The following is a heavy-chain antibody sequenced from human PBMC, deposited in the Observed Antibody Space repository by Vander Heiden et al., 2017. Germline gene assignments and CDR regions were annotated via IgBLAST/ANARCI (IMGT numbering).Heavy chain of an antibody. D-gene: IGHD6-19*01. CDR3: AKDQRGYIAVAGMDV. V-gene: IGHV3-23*01. CDR2: ISGSGGST. CDR1: GFTFSSFA. J-gene: IGHJ6*02. Sequence: EVQLLESGGGLVQPGGSLRLPCAASGFTFSSFAMSWVRQAPGKGLEWVSAISGSGGSTYYADSVKGRFTISRDNSKNTLYLQMNSLRAEDTAVYYCAKDQRGYIAVAGMDVWGQGTTVTVSS.